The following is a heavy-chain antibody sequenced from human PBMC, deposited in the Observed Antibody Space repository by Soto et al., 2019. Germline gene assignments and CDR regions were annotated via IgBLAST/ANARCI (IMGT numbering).Heavy chain of an antibody. CDR3: ARGGWTQIDY. J-gene: IGHJ4*02. V-gene: IGHV4-59*08. CDR2: IYYSGST. Sequence: SETLSLTCSVSGGYIGSYYWSWFRQPPGKGLEWIGYIYYSGSTNYNPSLKSRVTISVDTSKNQFSLKLSSVTAADTAVYYCARGGWTQIDYWGQGTLVTVSS. D-gene: IGHD3-16*01. CDR1: GGYIGSYY.